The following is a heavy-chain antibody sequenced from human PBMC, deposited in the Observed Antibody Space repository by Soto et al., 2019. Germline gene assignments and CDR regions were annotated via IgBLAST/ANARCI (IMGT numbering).Heavy chain of an antibody. Sequence: QVQLQESGPGLVKPSQTLSLTCTVSGGSISSGGYYWSWIRQHPGKGLEWIGYIYYSGSTYYNPSLKSRVTTSVDTSKNQFSLKLSSVTAADTAVYYCARDDHDFWSGYYTGYLYWGQGTLVTVSS. CDR3: ARDDHDFWSGYYTGYLY. CDR1: GGSISSGGYY. V-gene: IGHV4-31*03. J-gene: IGHJ4*02. D-gene: IGHD3-3*01. CDR2: IYYSGST.